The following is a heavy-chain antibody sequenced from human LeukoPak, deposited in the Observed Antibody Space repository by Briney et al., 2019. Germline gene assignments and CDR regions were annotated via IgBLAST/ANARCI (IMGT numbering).Heavy chain of an antibody. J-gene: IGHJ4*02. CDR1: GYTFTSYG. Sequence: ASVKVSCNASGYTFTSYGISWVRQAPGQGLEWMGCINAYNGNTNYAQKLQGRVTVTTDTSTSTAYMELRSLRSDDTAVYYCASGYYGSGSYGTFDYWGQGTLVTVSS. D-gene: IGHD3-10*01. V-gene: IGHV1-18*01. CDR2: INAYNGNT. CDR3: ASGYYGSGSYGTFDY.